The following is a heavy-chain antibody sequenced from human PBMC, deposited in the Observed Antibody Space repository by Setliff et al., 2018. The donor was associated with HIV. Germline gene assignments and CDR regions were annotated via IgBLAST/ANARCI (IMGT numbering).Heavy chain of an antibody. V-gene: IGHV4-39*07. CDR2: IFYFGSV. CDR1: DDSMTSNY. CDR3: VRELLGSGGTVPEVNFFDS. J-gene: IGHJ5*01. D-gene: IGHD1-26*01. Sequence: SETLSLTCTVSDDSMTSNYWGWIRQSPGKGLEWIGSIFYFGSVPYNPSLKSRPLISVDTSKTQFSLNLRLVTAADTAVYYCVRELLGSGGTVPEVNFFDSWGQGTLVTVSS.